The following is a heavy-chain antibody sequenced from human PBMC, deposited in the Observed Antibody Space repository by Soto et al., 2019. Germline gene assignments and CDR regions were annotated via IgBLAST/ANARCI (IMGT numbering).Heavy chain of an antibody. V-gene: IGHV1-18*01. D-gene: IGHD3-22*01. CDR2: ISPYNDDT. CDR3: ARGGYYDSSGARNYHYYGMDV. Sequence: APVKGSCKAVGYSFSIYGITWVRQAPEQGLEWLGWISPYNDDTKYAQRLQGRVTMTTDTSTRNAYMDIRGLRSDDTAIYYCARGGYYDSSGARNYHYYGMDVWGQGTTVTVS. J-gene: IGHJ6*02. CDR1: GYSFSIYG.